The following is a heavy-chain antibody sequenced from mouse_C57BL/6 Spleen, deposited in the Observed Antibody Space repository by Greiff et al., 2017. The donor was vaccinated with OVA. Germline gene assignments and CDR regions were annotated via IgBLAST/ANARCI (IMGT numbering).Heavy chain of an antibody. J-gene: IGHJ4*01. Sequence: QVQLKESGPGLVAPSQSLSITCTVSGFSLTSYAISWVRQPPGKGLEFLGVIWTGGGTNYNSALKSRLSISKDNSKSPVFLKMNSLQTDDTARYYCARELTSYAMDYWGQGTSVTVSS. CDR3: ARELTSYAMDY. CDR1: GFSLTSYA. D-gene: IGHD4-1*01. CDR2: IWTGGGT. V-gene: IGHV2-9-1*01.